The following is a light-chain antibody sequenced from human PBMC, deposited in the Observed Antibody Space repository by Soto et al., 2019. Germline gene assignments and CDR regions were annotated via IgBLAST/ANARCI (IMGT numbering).Light chain of an antibody. J-gene: IGKJ1*01. CDR1: QGISNY. Sequence: DIEMTQSPSSLSASVGDRVTITCRASQGISNYLAWYQQRPGKVPKLLIYDSSTLQSGVPSRFSGSGSGTDFTLTISSLQPEDVATYYCQKYDSAPLTCGQGTEVEIK. CDR3: QKYDSAPLT. CDR2: DSS. V-gene: IGKV1-27*01.